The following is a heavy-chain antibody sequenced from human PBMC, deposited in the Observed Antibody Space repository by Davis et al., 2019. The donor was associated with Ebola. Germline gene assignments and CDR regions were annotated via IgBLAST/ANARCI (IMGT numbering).Heavy chain of an antibody. CDR2: IYYSGST. V-gene: IGHV4-61*08. CDR3: ASGGSYVDTAMAQDY. D-gene: IGHD5-18*01. J-gene: IGHJ4*02. CDR1: GGSISSGDYY. Sequence: MPGGSLRLSCTVSGGSISSGDYYWSWIRQPPGQGLEWIGYIYYSGSTNYNPSLKSRVTISVDTSKNQFSLKLSSVTAADTAVYYCASGGSYVDTAMAQDYWGQGTLVTVSS.